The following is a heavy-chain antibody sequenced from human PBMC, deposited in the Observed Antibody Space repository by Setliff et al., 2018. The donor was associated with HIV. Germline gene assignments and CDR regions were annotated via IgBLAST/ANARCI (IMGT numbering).Heavy chain of an antibody. CDR2: IHHSGTT. D-gene: IGHD3-22*01. CDR1: GGPISDGMW. V-gene: IGHV4-4*02. CDR3: ARARYYYDPDNTGSSGEYFDY. Sequence: SETLSLTCVVSGGPISDGMWWSWVRQPPPKGLEWIGEIHHSGTTRYNPSLRSRVTISVDTARNQISLKVNSVTAADTAVYYCARARYYYDPDNTGSSGEYFDYWGQGALVTV. J-gene: IGHJ4*02.